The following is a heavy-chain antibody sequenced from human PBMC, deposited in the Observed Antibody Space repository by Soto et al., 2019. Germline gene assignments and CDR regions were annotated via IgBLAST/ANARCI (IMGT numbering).Heavy chain of an antibody. V-gene: IGHV6-1*01. CDR2: TLYRSSKWYN. CDR3: ARDAAPTLNYPHGMDV. Sequence: WIRQSPSRGLEWLGRTLYRSSKWYNEYAVSVKSRMTINPDTSKNQFSLQLNSVTPEDTAVYYCARDAAPTLNYPHGMDVWGQGTAVTVSS. D-gene: IGHD1-7*01. J-gene: IGHJ6*02.